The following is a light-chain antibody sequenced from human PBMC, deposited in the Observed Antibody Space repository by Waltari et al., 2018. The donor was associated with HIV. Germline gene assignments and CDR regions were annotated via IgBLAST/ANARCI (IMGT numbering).Light chain of an antibody. CDR2: GTS. CDR3: QQYGSSAPLT. CDR1: QSVSSSH. J-gene: IGKJ4*01. V-gene: IGKV3-20*01. Sequence: EIVLTQSPGALSLSPGERATLSCRASQSVSSSHFAWYQQRPCQAPMLLTYGTSSRAAGNPDRFSGSGSGTDFTLTISRLEPEDFAVYYCQQYGSSAPLTFGGGTKVEIK.